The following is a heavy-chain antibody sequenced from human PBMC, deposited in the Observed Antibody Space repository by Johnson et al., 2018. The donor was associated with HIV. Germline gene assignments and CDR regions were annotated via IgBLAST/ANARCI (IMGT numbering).Heavy chain of an antibody. CDR1: GFTFSSYP. Sequence: QVQLVESGGGVVQPGRSLRLSCAASGFTFSSYPMHWVRQAPGKGLQWVAVISYDGSNKYYADSVKGRFTISRDNSKNTLYLQMNSLRAEDTAVYYCARDLDTAMVTCAFDIWGQGTMVTVSS. V-gene: IGHV3-30-3*01. CDR3: ARDLDTAMVTCAFDI. D-gene: IGHD5-18*01. CDR2: ISYDGSNK. J-gene: IGHJ3*02.